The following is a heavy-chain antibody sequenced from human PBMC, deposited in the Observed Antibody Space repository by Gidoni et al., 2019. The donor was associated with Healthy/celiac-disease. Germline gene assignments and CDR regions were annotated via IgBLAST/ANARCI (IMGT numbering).Heavy chain of an antibody. V-gene: IGHV3-30*18. CDR1: GFTFSSYG. CDR3: AKAQGVGVWFHPHPDAFDI. Sequence: QVQLVESGGGVVQPGRSLRLSCAASGFTFSSYGMHWVRQAPGKGLEWVAVISYDGSNKYYADSVKGRFTISRDNSKNTLYLQMNSLRAEDTAVYYCAKAQGVGVWFHPHPDAFDIWGQGTMVTVSS. CDR2: ISYDGSNK. J-gene: IGHJ3*02. D-gene: IGHD2-21*01.